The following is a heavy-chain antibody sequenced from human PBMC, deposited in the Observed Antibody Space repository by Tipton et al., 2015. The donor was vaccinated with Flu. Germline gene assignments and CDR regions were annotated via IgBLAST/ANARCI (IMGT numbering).Heavy chain of an antibody. J-gene: IGHJ4*02. Sequence: TLSLTCTVSGGSISRSHYSWGWIRQPPGKGLEWIGNIYYSGTTYYNPPLKSRVTTSLDTSKNQFSLKVSSVTAADTAVYYCARVWSSFVATASLDYWGRGTLVTVSS. CDR1: GGSISRSHYS. CDR3: ARVWSSFVATASLDY. V-gene: IGHV4-39*07. D-gene: IGHD1-1*01. CDR2: IYYSGTT.